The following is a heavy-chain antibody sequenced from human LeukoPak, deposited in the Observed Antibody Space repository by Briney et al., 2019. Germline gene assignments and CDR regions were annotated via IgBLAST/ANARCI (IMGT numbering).Heavy chain of an antibody. Sequence: GGSLRLSCAASGFTFSSYAMSWVRQAPGKGLEWVSAISGSGGSTYYADSVKGRFTISRDNSKNTLYLQMNSLRAEDTAVYYCAGPSGWYGDSFDYWGQGTLVTVSS. V-gene: IGHV3-23*01. CDR2: ISGSGGST. CDR1: GFTFSSYA. CDR3: AGPSGWYGDSFDY. D-gene: IGHD6-19*01. J-gene: IGHJ4*02.